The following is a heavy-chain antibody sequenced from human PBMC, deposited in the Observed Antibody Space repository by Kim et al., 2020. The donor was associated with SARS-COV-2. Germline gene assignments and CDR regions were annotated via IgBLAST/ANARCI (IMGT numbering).Heavy chain of an antibody. CDR2: IDPSDSYT. J-gene: IGHJ6*02. CDR3: ARLRPDTETPGVVGYYYYGMDV. V-gene: IGHV5-10-1*01. CDR1: GYSCTSYW. D-gene: IGHD5-18*01. Sequence: GESLKISCKGSGYSCTSYWISWVHQMPGKGLEWMGRIDPSDSYTNYSPSFQGHVTISADKSISTAYLQWSSLKASDTAMYYCARLRPDTETPGVVGYYYYGMDVWGQGTTVTVSS.